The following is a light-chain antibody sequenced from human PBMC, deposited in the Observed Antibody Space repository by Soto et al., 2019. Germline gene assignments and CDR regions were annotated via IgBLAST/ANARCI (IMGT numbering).Light chain of an antibody. V-gene: IGKV1-5*03. CDR1: QSISSW. J-gene: IGKJ1*01. CDR2: KAS. Sequence: DNHMTQSPSTLSASVGDRVTITCRASQSISSWLAWYQQKPGKAPNLLIYKASSLRSGVPSRFSGSGSGTEFTLTISSLQPDDSATYYCQQYKSYPWTFGQGTKVDNK. CDR3: QQYKSYPWT.